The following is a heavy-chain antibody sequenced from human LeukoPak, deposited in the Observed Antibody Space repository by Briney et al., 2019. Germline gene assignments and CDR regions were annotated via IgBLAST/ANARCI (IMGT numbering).Heavy chain of an antibody. CDR2: IKQDGSEK. D-gene: IGHD3-10*01. J-gene: IGHJ4*02. V-gene: IGHV3-7*01. CDR1: GFTFSNYA. Sequence: GGSLRLSCAASGFTFSNYAMSWVRQAPGKGLEWVAGIKQDGSEKYYVDSVKGRFTISRDNAKNSLYLQMNSLRAEDTAVYYCARDYGSGNFDYWGQGTLVTVSA. CDR3: ARDYGSGNFDY.